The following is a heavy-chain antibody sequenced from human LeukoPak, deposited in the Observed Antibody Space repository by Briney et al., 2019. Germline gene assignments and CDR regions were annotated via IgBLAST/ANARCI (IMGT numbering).Heavy chain of an antibody. CDR3: TGPSIPSAAASALDV. V-gene: IGHV4-59*08. CDR1: GGSISAFY. D-gene: IGHD2-2*01. CDR2: IYYTGST. Sequence: PSETLSLTCTVSGGSISAFYWSWIRQPPGKGLEWIGYIYYTGSTNYNPSLKSRATMSVDTSKSQVSLKMTSVTVADTAVYYCTGPSIPSAAASALDVWGQGTMVTVSS. J-gene: IGHJ3*01.